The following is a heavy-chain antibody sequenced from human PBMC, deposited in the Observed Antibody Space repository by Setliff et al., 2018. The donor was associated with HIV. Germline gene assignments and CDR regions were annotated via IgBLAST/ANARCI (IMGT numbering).Heavy chain of an antibody. CDR3: ARGHSHGYGYSGSYGPFDI. J-gene: IGHJ3*02. CDR1: GGTFSSYA. CDR2: IIPMFGTL. Sequence: SVKVSCKASGGTFSSYAINWVRQAPGQGLEWMGGIIPMFGTLNFAQKFQGRVTITTDESTSTAYMELNSPRSEDTAVYYCARGHSHGYGYSGSYGPFDIWGQGTMVTVSS. D-gene: IGHD1-26*01. V-gene: IGHV1-69*05.